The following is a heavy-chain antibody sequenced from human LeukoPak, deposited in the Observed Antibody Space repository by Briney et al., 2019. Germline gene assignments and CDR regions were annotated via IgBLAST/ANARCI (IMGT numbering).Heavy chain of an antibody. V-gene: IGHV3-23*01. D-gene: IGHD2-2*01. J-gene: IGHJ4*02. CDR2: ISGSGGNT. CDR3: AKAPIVVVPAAFDY. CDR1: GFTFSSYA. Sequence: GGSLRLSCAASGFTFSSYAMSWVRQAPGKGLEWVSIISGSGGNTYNADSVKGRFTISRDNSKNTLYLQMNSLRAEDTAVYYCAKAPIVVVPAAFDYWGQGTLVTVSS.